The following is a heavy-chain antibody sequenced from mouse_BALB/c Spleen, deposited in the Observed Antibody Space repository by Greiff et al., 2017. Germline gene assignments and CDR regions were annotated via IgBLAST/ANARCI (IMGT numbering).Heavy chain of an antibody. CDR2: IDPENGDT. D-gene: IGHD2-3*01. V-gene: IGHV14-4*02. J-gene: IGHJ2*01. CDR1: GFNINDYY. CDR3: SAWGPYDGYSKHAMDY. Sequence: VQLMESGAELVRSGASVKLSCTASGFNINDYYMHWVQQRPEQGLEWIGWIDPENGDTEYAPKFQGKATMTADTSSNTAYLQLSSLTSEDTAVYYCSAWGPYDGYSKHAMDYWGQGTTLTVSS.